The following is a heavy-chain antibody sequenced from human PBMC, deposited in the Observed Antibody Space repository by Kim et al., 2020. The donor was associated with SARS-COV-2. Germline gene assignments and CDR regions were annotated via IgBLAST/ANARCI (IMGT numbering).Heavy chain of an antibody. CDR2: ISAYNGNT. J-gene: IGHJ6*02. V-gene: IGHV1-18*04. CDR1: GYTFTSYG. Sequence: ASVKVSCKASGYTFTSYGISWVRQAPGQGLEWMGWISAYNGNTNYAQKLQGRVTMTTDTSTSTAYMELRSLRSDDTAVYYCAREGGVVVPAGYYYGMDVWGQGTTVSVSS. D-gene: IGHD2-2*01. CDR3: AREGGVVVPAGYYYGMDV.